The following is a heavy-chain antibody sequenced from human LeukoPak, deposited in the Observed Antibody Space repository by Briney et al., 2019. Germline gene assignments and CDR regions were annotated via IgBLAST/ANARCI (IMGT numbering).Heavy chain of an antibody. J-gene: IGHJ4*02. CDR3: ARAAVIAAAAPFDY. CDR2: IYYSGST. D-gene: IGHD6-13*01. Sequence: SETLSLTCTVSGGSISGSSYYWGWIRQPPGKGLEWIGSIYYSGSTYYNPSLKSRVTISVDTSKNQFSLKLNSVTATDTAVYYCARAAVIAAAAPFDYWGQGTLVTVSS. V-gene: IGHV4-39*02. CDR1: GGSISGSSYY.